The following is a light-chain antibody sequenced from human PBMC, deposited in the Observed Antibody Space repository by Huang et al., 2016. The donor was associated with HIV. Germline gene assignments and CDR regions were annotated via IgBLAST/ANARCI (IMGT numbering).Light chain of an antibody. Sequence: EIVLTQSPGTLSLSPGERATLSCRASQSVKNNYLAWYQQKPGQAPRLLIYGASSRATGIPDRFSGSGSGTDFTIIISRLEPEDFAVFYCQQYGSSPKTFGQGTKVEI. J-gene: IGKJ1*01. V-gene: IGKV3-20*01. CDR1: QSVKNNY. CDR2: GAS. CDR3: QQYGSSPKT.